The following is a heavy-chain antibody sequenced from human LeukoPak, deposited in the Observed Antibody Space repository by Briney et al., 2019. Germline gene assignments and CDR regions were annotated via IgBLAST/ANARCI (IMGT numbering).Heavy chain of an antibody. CDR2: IRFDGSNK. J-gene: IGHJ6*03. D-gene: IGHD2-2*01. Sequence: GGSLRLSCAASGFTFNDYGMHWVRQAPGKGLEWVTFIRFDGSNKYYAESVKGRFTISRDNSMNTLYLQMNSLRAEDTAVYYCAKDGSVVVVKDYHYHMDAWGKGTTVTVSS. CDR1: GFTFNDYG. CDR3: AKDGSVVVVKDYHYHMDA. V-gene: IGHV3-30*02.